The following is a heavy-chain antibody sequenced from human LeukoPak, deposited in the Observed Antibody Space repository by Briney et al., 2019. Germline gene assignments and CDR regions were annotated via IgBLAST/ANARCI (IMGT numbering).Heavy chain of an antibody. D-gene: IGHD5-12*01. Sequence: EASVKVSCKASGGTFSSYAISWVRQAPGQGLEFMGWVNPHSGGTSYAAKFRGRVTLTRDTSTTTSYMDLSSLTSDDTAVYYCARDRSSLYNGNYAFWGQGTLVTVSS. CDR3: ARDRSSLYNGNYAF. CDR1: GGTFSSYA. CDR2: VNPHSGGT. V-gene: IGHV1-2*02. J-gene: IGHJ4*02.